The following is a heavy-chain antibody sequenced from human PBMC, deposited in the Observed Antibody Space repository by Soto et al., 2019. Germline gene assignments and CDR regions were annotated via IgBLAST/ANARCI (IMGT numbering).Heavy chain of an antibody. CDR1: GYTFTSYG. V-gene: IGHV1-18*01. D-gene: IGHD6-13*01. CDR3: ARGEPVGGWQQLVSF. Sequence: ASVKVSCKASGYTFTSYGISWVRQAPGQGLEWMGWISAYNGNTNYAQKLQGRVTMTTDTSTSTAYMELRSLRSDDTAVYYCARGEPVGGWQQLVSFWGQGTLVTVSS. J-gene: IGHJ4*02. CDR2: ISAYNGNT.